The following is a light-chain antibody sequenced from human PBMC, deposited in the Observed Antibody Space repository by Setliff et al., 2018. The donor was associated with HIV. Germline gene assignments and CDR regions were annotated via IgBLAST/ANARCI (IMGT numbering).Light chain of an antibody. CDR3: CSYAGSYTYI. CDR2: DVT. V-gene: IGLV2-11*01. J-gene: IGLJ1*01. CDR1: SSDVGAYNY. Sequence: SVLTQPRSVSGSPGPSVTISCTGSSSDVGAYNYVSWYQQHPGKAPKLMIYDVTKRPSGVPDRFSGSKSGNTASLTISGLQAEDEADYYCCSYAGSYTYIFGTGTKVTVL.